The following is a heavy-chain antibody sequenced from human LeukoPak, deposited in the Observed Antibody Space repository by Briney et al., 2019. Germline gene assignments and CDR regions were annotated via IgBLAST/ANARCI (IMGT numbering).Heavy chain of an antibody. Sequence: PSETLSLTCTVSGGSISSYYWSWIRQPPGKGLEWIGCIYCSGSTNYNPSLKSRVTISVDTSKNQFSLKLTSVTAADTAVYYCARATYSSGWGTSDYWGQGTLVTVSS. D-gene: IGHD6-19*01. J-gene: IGHJ4*02. V-gene: IGHV4-59*01. CDR2: IYCSGST. CDR1: GGSISSYY. CDR3: ARATYSSGWGTSDY.